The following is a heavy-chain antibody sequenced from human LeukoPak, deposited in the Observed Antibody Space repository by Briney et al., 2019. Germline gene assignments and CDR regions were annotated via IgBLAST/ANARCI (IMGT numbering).Heavy chain of an antibody. CDR1: EFTFSSYE. Sequence: PGGSLRLSCAASEFTFSSYEMNWVRQAPGKGLEWVSYISTSGSTIYYADSVKGRFTISRDNAKNSLYLQMNSLRAEDTAVYYCAKPQGGGTYYYDSSGYRPTSDFDYWGQGTLVTVSS. D-gene: IGHD3-22*01. CDR2: ISTSGSTI. V-gene: IGHV3-48*03. CDR3: AKPQGGGTYYYDSSGYRPTSDFDY. J-gene: IGHJ4*02.